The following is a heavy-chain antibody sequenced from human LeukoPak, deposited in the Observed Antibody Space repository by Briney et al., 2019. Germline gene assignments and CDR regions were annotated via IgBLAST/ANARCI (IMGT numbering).Heavy chain of an antibody. CDR3: AKGAAVAGFDY. Sequence: GGSLRLSCAASGFTFSSYAMSWVRQAPGKGLEWVAVISYDGSNKYYADSVKGRFTISRDNSKNTLYLQMNSLRAEDTAVYYCAKGAAVAGFDYWGQGTLVTVSS. D-gene: IGHD6-19*01. CDR2: ISYDGSNK. J-gene: IGHJ4*02. CDR1: GFTFSSYA. V-gene: IGHV3-30*18.